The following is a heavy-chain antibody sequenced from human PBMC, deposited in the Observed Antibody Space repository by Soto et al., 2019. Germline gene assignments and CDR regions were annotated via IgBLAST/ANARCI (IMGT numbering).Heavy chain of an antibody. CDR3: ARVSEYSGYDYYYYYYMDV. V-gene: IGHV4-34*01. J-gene: IGHJ6*03. D-gene: IGHD5-12*01. CDR1: GGSFSAYY. Sequence: PSETLSLTCAVYGGSFSAYYWSWIRQPPGKGLEWIGEINLSGGTNYNPSLKSRVTISVDTSKNQFSLKLSSVTAADTAVYYCARVSEYSGYDYYYYYYMDVWGKGTTVTVSS. CDR2: INLSGGT.